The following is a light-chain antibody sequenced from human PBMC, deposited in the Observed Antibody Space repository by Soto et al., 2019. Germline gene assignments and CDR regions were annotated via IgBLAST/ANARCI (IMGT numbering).Light chain of an antibody. Sequence: QSVLTQPASVSGSPGQSITISCTGISSDVGGYNYVSWYQQHPGKAPKLMIYDVSNRRSGVSNRFSGSKSGNTASLTISGLQAEDEADYYCNSYTSSSTVLFGGGTKVTVL. CDR1: SSDVGGYNY. CDR3: NSYTSSSTVL. V-gene: IGLV2-14*01. CDR2: DVS. J-gene: IGLJ2*01.